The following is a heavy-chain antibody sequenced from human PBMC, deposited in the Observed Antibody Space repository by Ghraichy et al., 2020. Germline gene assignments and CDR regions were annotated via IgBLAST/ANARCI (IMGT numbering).Heavy chain of an antibody. D-gene: IGHD5-24*01. J-gene: IGHJ4*02. CDR3: ARHRNERWLQIGNYFDY. CDR2: IYYSGST. V-gene: IGHV4-39*01. Sequence: SETLSLTCTVSGGSISSSSYYWGWIRQPPGKGLEWIGSIYYSGSTYYNPSLKSRVTISVDTSKNQFSLKLSSVTAADTAVYYCARHRNERWLQIGNYFDYWGQGTLVTVSS. CDR1: GGSISSSSYY.